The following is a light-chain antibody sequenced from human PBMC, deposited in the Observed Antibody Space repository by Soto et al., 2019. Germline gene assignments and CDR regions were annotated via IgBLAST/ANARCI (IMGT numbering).Light chain of an antibody. CDR3: QQLNSYPLT. Sequence: DIQLTQSPSFLSASVGDKVTITCRASQAISSSLAWYQQNPGKAPKLLIYAASTLQSGVPSRFSGSGCGTEFTLTISSLQPEDFATYYCQQLNSYPLTFGGGAKVEI. CDR1: QAISSS. CDR2: AAS. J-gene: IGKJ4*01. V-gene: IGKV1-9*01.